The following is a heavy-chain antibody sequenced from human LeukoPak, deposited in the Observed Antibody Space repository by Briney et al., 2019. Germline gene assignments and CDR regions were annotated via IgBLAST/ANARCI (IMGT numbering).Heavy chain of an antibody. V-gene: IGHV4-34*01. J-gene: IGHJ4*02. CDR3: ARTGYSYDY. D-gene: IGHD5-18*01. CDR1: GGSFSGYY. CDR2: INHSGST. Sequence: TPSETLSLTCAVYGGSFSGYYWSWIRQPPGKGLEWIGEINHSGSTNYNPSLKSRVTISVDTSKNQFSLKLSSVIAADTAVYYCARTGYSYDYWGQGTLVTVSS.